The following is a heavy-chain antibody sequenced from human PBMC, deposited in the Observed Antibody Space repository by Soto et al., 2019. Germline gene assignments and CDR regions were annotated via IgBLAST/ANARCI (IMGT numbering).Heavy chain of an antibody. V-gene: IGHV3-48*03. J-gene: IGHJ4*02. Sequence: GGSLRLSCVGSGFTFSSLEMNWARQAPGKGLEWLSYIGRSGETIYYADSVKGSFTISRDNAKSSLFLQMNGLGDEDTGIYYCARDSRGGSARRPTFYYWGRGTLVTVSS. CDR1: GFTFSSLE. D-gene: IGHD6-6*01. CDR2: IGRSGETI. CDR3: ARDSRGGSARRPTFYY.